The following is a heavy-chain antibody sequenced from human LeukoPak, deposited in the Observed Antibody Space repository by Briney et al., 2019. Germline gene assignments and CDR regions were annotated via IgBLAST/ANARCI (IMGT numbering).Heavy chain of an antibody. J-gene: IGHJ6*03. CDR3: YVHHYYYYMDV. Sequence: ETLSLTCAVYGGSFSGYYWMHWVRQAPGKGLVWVSRIDGDGTTANYAESVKGRFTISRDNANNTLYLQINSLSAEDTAVYYCYVHHYYYYMDVWGKGTTVTVSS. CDR1: GGSFSGYYW. CDR2: IDGDGTTA. D-gene: IGHD3-16*01. V-gene: IGHV3-74*01.